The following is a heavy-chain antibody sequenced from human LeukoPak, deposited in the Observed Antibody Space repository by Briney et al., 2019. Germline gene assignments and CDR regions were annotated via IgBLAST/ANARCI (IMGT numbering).Heavy chain of an antibody. J-gene: IGHJ3*02. CDR3: ARVSIVYDAFDI. CDR1: GFTFNSYS. CDR2: ISSSSSYI. V-gene: IGHV3-21*01. Sequence: GGSLRLSCAASGFTFNSYSMNWVRQAPGKGLEWVSSISSSSSYIYYADSVKGRFTISRDNAKNSLYLQMNSLRAEDTAVYYCARVSIVYDAFDIWGQGTMVAVSS. D-gene: IGHD3-22*01.